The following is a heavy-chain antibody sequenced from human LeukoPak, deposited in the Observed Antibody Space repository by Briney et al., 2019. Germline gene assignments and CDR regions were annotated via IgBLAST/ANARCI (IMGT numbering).Heavy chain of an antibody. CDR3: ARRMGATISAYYFDY. J-gene: IGHJ4*02. D-gene: IGHD1-26*01. V-gene: IGHV5-51*01. CDR2: IYPGDSDT. Sequence: GESLKISCKGSGYRFTTYWIGWVRQMPGKGLEWMGIIYPGDSDTRYSPSFQGQVTISADKSISTAYLQWSSLKASDTAMYYCARRMGATISAYYFDYWGQGTLVTVSS. CDR1: GYRFTTYW.